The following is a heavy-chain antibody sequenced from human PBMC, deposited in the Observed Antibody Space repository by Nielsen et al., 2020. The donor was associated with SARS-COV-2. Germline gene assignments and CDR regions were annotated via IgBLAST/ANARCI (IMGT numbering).Heavy chain of an antibody. J-gene: IGHJ4*02. Sequence: GGSLRLSCAASGFTFSSYSMNWVRQAPGKGLEWVSSISSSSSYIYYADSVKGRFTISRDNAKNSLYLQMNSLRAEDTAVYYCARGGGRIETVINGDYWGQGTLVTVSS. CDR2: ISSSSSYI. V-gene: IGHV3-21*01. CDR1: GFTFSSYS. D-gene: IGHD4-23*01. CDR3: ARGGGRIETVINGDY.